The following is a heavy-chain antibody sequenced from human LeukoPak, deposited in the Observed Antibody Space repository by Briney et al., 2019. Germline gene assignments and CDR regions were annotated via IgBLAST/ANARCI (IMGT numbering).Heavy chain of an antibody. CDR2: FDPEDGET. V-gene: IGHV1-24*01. J-gene: IGHJ4*02. CDR1: GYTLTELS. CDR3: ATLLGLWFAELVGY. D-gene: IGHD3-10*01. Sequence: ASVKVSCKVSGYTLTELSMHWVRQAPGKGLEWMGGFDPEDGETIYAQKFQGRVTMTEDTSTDTAYMELSNLRSEGTAVYYCATLLGLWFAELVGYWGQGTRVTVSS.